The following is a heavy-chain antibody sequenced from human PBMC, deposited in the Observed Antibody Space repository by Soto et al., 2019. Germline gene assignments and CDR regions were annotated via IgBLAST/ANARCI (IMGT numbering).Heavy chain of an antibody. CDR2: IYGDDDK. V-gene: IGHV2-5*02. CDR3: AQNRRERLRDDFDY. J-gene: IGHJ4*02. CDR1: GFSLNTDTVA. Sequence: QITLKESGPTLVKPTQTLTLTSTFAGFSLNTDTVAVVWVRQPPGKALEWLALIYGDDDKRYSPSLGTRLTVTKDSSRNQVVLTMTNVDTVDTATYYCAQNRRERLRDDFDYWGQGTLVTVSS. D-gene: IGHD1-1*01.